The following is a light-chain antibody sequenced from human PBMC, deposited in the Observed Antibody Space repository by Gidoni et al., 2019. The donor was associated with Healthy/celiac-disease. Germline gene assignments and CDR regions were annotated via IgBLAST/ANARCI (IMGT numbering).Light chain of an antibody. CDR2: EVS. V-gene: IGLV2-14*01. CDR3: SSYTSSSTLGV. CDR1: SSDVGAYNY. J-gene: IGLJ2*01. Sequence: QSALTQPASVSGSPGQSLTISCTGTSSDVGAYNYVSWYQQHPGKAPKLMIYEVSKRPSGVSNRFSGSKSGNTASLTISGLQAEDEADYSCSSYTSSSTLGVFGGGTKLTVL.